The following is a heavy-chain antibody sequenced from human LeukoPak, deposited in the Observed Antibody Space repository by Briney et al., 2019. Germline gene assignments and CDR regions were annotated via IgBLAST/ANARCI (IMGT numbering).Heavy chain of an antibody. CDR3: ARGGGIAVAGV. V-gene: IGHV4-61*02. Sequence: PSETLSLTCTVSGASISSGLHYWNWIRQSAGKGLEWIGRFYISGSTDYNPALKSRVTISVDTSRNQISLKLTSVTAADTAVYYCARGGGIAVAGVWGQGTLVTVSS. CDR1: GASISSGLHY. J-gene: IGHJ4*02. CDR2: FYISGST. D-gene: IGHD6-19*01.